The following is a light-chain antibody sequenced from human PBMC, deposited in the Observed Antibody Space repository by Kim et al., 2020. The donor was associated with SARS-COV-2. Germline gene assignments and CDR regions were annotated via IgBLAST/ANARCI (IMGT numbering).Light chain of an antibody. CDR3: HQYDNSPRT. CDR1: QSVSSSY. J-gene: IGKJ1*01. V-gene: IGKV3-20*01. Sequence: PGERVTLSCRASQSVSSSYLAWYQQKPAQAPRLLIYGASRRATGIPDRFSGSGSGTDFTLTISRLEPEDFAVYYCHQYDNSPRTFGQGTKVDIK. CDR2: GAS.